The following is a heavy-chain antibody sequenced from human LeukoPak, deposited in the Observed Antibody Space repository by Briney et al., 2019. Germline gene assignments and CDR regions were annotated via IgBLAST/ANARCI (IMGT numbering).Heavy chain of an antibody. CDR2: IYSGGST. Sequence: GGSLRLSCAASVFTVSSNYMSWVRQAPGKGLEWVLVIYSGGSTYYADSVKGRFTISRDNSKNTLYLQMNSLRAEDTAEYYCARASGYSSGWPYDYWGQGTLVTVSS. V-gene: IGHV3-53*01. CDR1: VFTVSSNY. J-gene: IGHJ4*02. CDR3: ARASGYSSGWPYDY. D-gene: IGHD6-19*01.